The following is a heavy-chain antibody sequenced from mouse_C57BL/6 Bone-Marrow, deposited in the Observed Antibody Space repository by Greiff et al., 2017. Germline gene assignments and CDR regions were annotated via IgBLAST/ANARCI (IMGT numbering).Heavy chain of an antibody. CDR1: GYSFTGYY. Sequence: EVQLKESGPELVKPGASVKISCKASGYSFTGYYMNWVKQSPEKSLEWIGEINPSTGGTTYNQKFKAKATLTVDKSSSTAYMQLKSLTSEDSAVYYCARSGYDYDDYAMDYWGQGTSVTVSS. J-gene: IGHJ4*01. D-gene: IGHD2-4*01. CDR2: INPSTGGT. V-gene: IGHV1-42*01. CDR3: ARSGYDYDDYAMDY.